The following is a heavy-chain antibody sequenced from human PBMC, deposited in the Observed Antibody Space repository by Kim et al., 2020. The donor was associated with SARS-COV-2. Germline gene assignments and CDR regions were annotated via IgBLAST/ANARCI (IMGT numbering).Heavy chain of an antibody. V-gene: IGHV4-39*01. CDR3: ARQVYRHDFSWGPPARWFDP. J-gene: IGHJ5*02. CDR2: IYYSGST. Sequence: SETLSLTCTVSGGSISSSSYYWGWIRQPPGKGLEWIGSIYYSGSTYYNPSLKSRVTISVDTSKNQFSLKLSSVTAADTAVYYCARQVYRHDFSWGPPARWFDPWGQGTLVTVSS. D-gene: IGHD3-16*01. CDR1: GGSISSSSYY.